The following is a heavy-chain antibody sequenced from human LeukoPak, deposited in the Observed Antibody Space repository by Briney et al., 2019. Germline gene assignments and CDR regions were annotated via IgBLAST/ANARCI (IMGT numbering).Heavy chain of an antibody. Sequence: SETLSLTCAVYGGSFSGYYWSWIRQPPGKGLEWIGEINHSGSTTYNPSLKSRVTISVDTSKKQFSLKLSSVTAADTAVYYCARATRLGWFDPWGQGTLVTVSS. D-gene: IGHD4-11*01. CDR1: GGSFSGYY. CDR3: ARATRLGWFDP. V-gene: IGHV4-34*01. CDR2: INHSGST. J-gene: IGHJ5*02.